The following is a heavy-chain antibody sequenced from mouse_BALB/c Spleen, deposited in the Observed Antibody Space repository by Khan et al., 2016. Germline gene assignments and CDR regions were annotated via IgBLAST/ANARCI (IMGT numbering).Heavy chain of an antibody. CDR2: ISSGGTT. CDR3: AREENALDY. V-gene: IGHV5-6-5*01. CDR1: GFTFSRYA. J-gene: IGHJ4*01. Sequence: EVELVESGGGLVKPGGSLKFSCAASGFTFSRYAMSWVRQTPEKRLEWVASISSGGTTYYPDSVKGRFTISRDDARNILYLQMNSLRSEDTAIYYCAREENALDYWGQGTSVTVSS.